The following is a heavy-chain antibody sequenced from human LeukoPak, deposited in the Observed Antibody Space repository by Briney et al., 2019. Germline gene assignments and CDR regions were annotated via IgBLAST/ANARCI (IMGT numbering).Heavy chain of an antibody. CDR1: GFTFTSYW. CDR3: ARAVTGDWYFDL. J-gene: IGHJ2*01. Sequence: PGGSLRLSCAASGFTFTSYWMSWVRQAPGRGLEWVANIKQDGSEKDYVDSVKGRFTISRDDAKNSLYLQMNSLRADDTAVYYCARAVTGDWYFDLWGHGTLVTVSS. V-gene: IGHV3-7*01. D-gene: IGHD4-17*01. CDR2: IKQDGSEK.